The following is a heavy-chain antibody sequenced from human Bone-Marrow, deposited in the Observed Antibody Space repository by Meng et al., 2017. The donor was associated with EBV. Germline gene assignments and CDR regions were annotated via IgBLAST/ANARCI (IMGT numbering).Heavy chain of an antibody. CDR1: GFSLSTSGMG. J-gene: IGHJ4*02. Sequence: QITLKESGPTVINPTQTLTLTCTFSGFSLSTSGMGVAWIRQPPGKALEWLALIYWDDETRYSPALKNRLTVTKDSSKNQVVFRMANLDPADTATYYCAHRRSDSGWFGYWGQGTLVTASS. D-gene: IGHD6-19*01. CDR2: IYWDDET. V-gene: IGHV2-5*02. CDR3: AHRRSDSGWFGY.